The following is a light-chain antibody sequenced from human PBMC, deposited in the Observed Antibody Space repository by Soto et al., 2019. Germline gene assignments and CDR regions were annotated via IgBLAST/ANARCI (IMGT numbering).Light chain of an antibody. J-gene: IGKJ1*01. CDR2: GAT. CDR1: QDIRTE. CDR3: LQDYNYPRT. V-gene: IGKV1-6*01. Sequence: ALQMTQSQASLSASVGDRVSITCRASQDIRTELGWYQQKPGKAPKLLIYGATTLQSGVPSRFSGSGSGTDLTLTISGLQPEDFATYYGLQDYNYPRTFGQGTKVEVK.